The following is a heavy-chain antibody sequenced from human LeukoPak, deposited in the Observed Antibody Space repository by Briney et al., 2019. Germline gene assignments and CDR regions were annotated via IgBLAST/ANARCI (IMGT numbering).Heavy chain of an antibody. J-gene: IGHJ5*02. CDR3: ARDQPDYGDYAGGA. D-gene: IGHD4-17*01. V-gene: IGHV4-38-2*02. CDR1: GYSISSGYY. Sequence: SETLSLTCAVSGYSISSGYYWGWIRQPPGKGLEWIWSSYHSGSTYYHPSLKSRVTISVDTSKNQFSLKLSSVTAADTAVYYCARDQPDYGDYAGGAWGQGTLVTVSS. CDR2: SYHSGST.